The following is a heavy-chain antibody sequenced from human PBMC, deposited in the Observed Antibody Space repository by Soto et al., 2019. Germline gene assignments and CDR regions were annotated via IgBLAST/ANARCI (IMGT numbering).Heavy chain of an antibody. CDR3: ARTGDRSGYYYYYMHV. J-gene: IGHJ6*03. CDR2: IYYSGST. D-gene: IGHD7-27*01. Sequence: WTWIRQPPGTGLEWIGYIYYSGSTKYNPSLKSRVTISVDTPKNQFSLKLNSVTAADTAVYYCARTGDRSGYYYYYMHVWGKGTTVIVSS. V-gene: IGHV4-59*08.